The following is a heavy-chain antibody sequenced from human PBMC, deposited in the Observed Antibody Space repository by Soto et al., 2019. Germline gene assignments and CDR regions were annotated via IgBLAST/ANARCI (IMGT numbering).Heavy chain of an antibody. CDR3: ARRIGKANYGMDV. CDR2: IDPSDSYI. Sequence: GKSLKISCQGSGYSFTSYWISWVRQMPGKGLEWMGRIDPSDSYISYSPSFQGHVTISIDKSNTTAYLQWSTLKASDTAVYFCARRIGKANYGMDVWGQGTTVTVSS. J-gene: IGHJ6*02. D-gene: IGHD1-26*01. CDR1: GYSFTSYW. V-gene: IGHV5-10-1*01.